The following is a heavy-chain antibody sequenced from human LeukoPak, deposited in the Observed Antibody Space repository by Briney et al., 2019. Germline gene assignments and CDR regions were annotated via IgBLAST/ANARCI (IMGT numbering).Heavy chain of an antibody. V-gene: IGHV1-2*02. CDR1: GYTFNGYY. J-gene: IGHJ4*02. CDR2: INPNSGGT. CDR3: ASGYSSSSAPTAVTY. D-gene: IGHD6-6*01. Sequence: ASVKVSCKASGYTFNGYYKHWVRQAPGQGLEWMGWINPNSGGTNYAQKFQGRVTMTRDTSISTAYMELSRLRSDDTAVYYCASGYSSSSAPTAVTYWGQGTLVTVSS.